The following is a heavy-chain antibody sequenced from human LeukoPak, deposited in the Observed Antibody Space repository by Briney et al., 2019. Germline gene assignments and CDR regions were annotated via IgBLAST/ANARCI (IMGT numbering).Heavy chain of an antibody. CDR3: ARQYGDYAPFDF. V-gene: IGHV4-39*01. CDR2: IYYTGST. D-gene: IGHD4-17*01. Sequence: SETLSLTCTVSGGSIASNTYYWAWIRQSPGKGLEWIGCIYYTGSTDYNPSLKSRVTLSLDTYRNHFSLKFNSMTAADTAVYYCARQYGDYAPFDFWGQGTLVTVSS. J-gene: IGHJ4*02. CDR1: GGSIASNTYY.